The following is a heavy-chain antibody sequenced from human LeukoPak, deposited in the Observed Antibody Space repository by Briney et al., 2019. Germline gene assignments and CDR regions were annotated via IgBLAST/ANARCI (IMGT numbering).Heavy chain of an antibody. CDR1: GGSISRYY. Sequence: SETLSLTCTVSGGSISRYYWSWIRQPAGKGLGWIGRIYTSGSTNYNPSLKSRVPMSVDTSKNQFSLKLSSVTAADTAVYYCARGGYSSGWYCDYWGQGTLVTVSS. CDR2: IYTSGST. J-gene: IGHJ4*02. CDR3: ARGGYSSGWYCDY. V-gene: IGHV4-4*07. D-gene: IGHD6-19*01.